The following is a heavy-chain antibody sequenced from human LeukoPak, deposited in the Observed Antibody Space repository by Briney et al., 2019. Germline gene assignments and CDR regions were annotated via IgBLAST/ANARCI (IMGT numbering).Heavy chain of an antibody. J-gene: IGHJ5*02. Sequence: GGSLRLSCAASGFTFSNAWMSWVRQAPGKGLEWVGRIKSKTDGGTTDYAAPVKGRFTISRDDSKNTLNLQMNSLKTEDTAVYYCTTDQRWGYSGYGYGLFDPWGQGTLVTVSS. CDR2: IKSKTDGGTT. CDR1: GFTFSNAW. D-gene: IGHD5-12*01. V-gene: IGHV3-15*01. CDR3: TTDQRWGYSGYGYGLFDP.